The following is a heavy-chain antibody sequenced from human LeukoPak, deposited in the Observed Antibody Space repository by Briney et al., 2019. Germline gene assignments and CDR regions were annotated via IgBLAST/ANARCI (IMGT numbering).Heavy chain of an antibody. J-gene: IGHJ6*02. CDR2: IDRGGST. Sequence: GGSLRLSCAASGFTDSSNYMSWVRQAPGKGLEWVSVIDRGGSTYYADSVKGRFTISRDNSKSTLYLQMNSLRGEDTAVYYCASRDRGYYYGMDVWGQGTTVTVSS. V-gene: IGHV3-53*01. CDR3: ASRDRGYYYGMDV. CDR1: GFTDSSNY. D-gene: IGHD5-24*01.